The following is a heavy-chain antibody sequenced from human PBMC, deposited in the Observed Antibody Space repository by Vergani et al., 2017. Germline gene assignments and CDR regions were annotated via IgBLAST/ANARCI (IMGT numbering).Heavy chain of an antibody. J-gene: IGHJ6*02. CDR1: GFTFSSYA. Sequence: EVQLLESGGGSVQPGGSLRLSCAASGFTFSSYAMSWVRQVPGKGLEWVSGISGSGGNTYYANSVKGRFTISRVNSKNTLYLQMNSLRADDTAVYYCAKGVYCSSTSCYEGRGYYYGMGVWGQGTTVTFSS. CDR3: AKGVYCSSTSCYEGRGYYYGMGV. V-gene: IGHV3-23*01. CDR2: ISGSGGNT. D-gene: IGHD2-2*01.